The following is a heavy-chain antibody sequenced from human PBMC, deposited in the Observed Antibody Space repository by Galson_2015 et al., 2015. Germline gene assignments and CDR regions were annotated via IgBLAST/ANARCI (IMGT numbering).Heavy chain of an antibody. J-gene: IGHJ4*02. Sequence: QSGAEVKKPGESLTISCKGSGYSFTNYWIAWVRQMPGKGLEWMGIIYPDDSDTRYSPSFQGQVTISADKSISTAYLQWGSLKASDTAMYYCARSIFGVDPADYWGQGTLVTVSS. D-gene: IGHD3-3*01. CDR2: IYPDDSDT. CDR1: GYSFTNYW. V-gene: IGHV5-51*01. CDR3: ARSIFGVDPADY.